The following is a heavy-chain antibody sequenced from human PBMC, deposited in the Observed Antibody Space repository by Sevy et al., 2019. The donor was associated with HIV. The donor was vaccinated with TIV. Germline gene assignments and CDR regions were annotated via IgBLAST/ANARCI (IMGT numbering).Heavy chain of an antibody. D-gene: IGHD6-19*01. CDR2: SRNKANSYTT. CDR1: GFTLSDHY. V-gene: IGHV3-72*01. Sequence: GGSLRLSCAASGFTLSDHYMDWVRQTPGKGLEWVGRSRNKANSYTTEYAVSVQGRFTISRDESKNSLYLQMNSLRTEDTAVYYCVRGSYSIAWTRFDPWGQGTLVTVSS. CDR3: VRGSYSIAWTRFDP. J-gene: IGHJ5*02.